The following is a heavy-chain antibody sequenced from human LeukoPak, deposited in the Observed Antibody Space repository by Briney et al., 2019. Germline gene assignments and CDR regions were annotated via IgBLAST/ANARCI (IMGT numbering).Heavy chain of an antibody. CDR3: ARGWGGYNSGYFDY. V-gene: IGHV4-59*11. J-gene: IGHJ4*02. CDR1: GGSISSHY. D-gene: IGHD5-18*01. CDR2: MYYTWNT. Sequence: PSEPLSLTCTVSGGSISSHYWTWIRQPPGKGLEWIGFMYYTWNTNYNLSLKSRVTISVHTSKDQFSLKLTSVTAADTAVYYCARGWGGYNSGYFDYWGEETLVTASA.